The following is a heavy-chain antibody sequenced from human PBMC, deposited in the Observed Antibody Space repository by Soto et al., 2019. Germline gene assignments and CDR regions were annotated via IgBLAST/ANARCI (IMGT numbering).Heavy chain of an antibody. CDR2: ISSSSSYI. Sequence: GGSLRLSCAASGFTFSSYSMNWVRQAPGKGLEWVSSISSSSSYIYYADSVKGRFTISRDNAKNSLYLQMNSLRAEDTAVYYCARDSPLDKTGPIDAFDIWGKGTMVTV. CDR3: ARDSPLDKTGPIDAFDI. V-gene: IGHV3-21*01. D-gene: IGHD3-10*01. J-gene: IGHJ3*02. CDR1: GFTFSSYS.